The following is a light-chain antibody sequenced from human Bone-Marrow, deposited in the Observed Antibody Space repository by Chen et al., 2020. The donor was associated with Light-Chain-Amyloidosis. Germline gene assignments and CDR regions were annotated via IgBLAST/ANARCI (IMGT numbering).Light chain of an antibody. V-gene: IGLV1-51*01. CDR1: RSNIWTNY. Sequence: SVLTPPPSVPAAPGQKVTISCSGSRSNIWTNYVSWYQQLPGTAPKLLIYDNNKRPSGIPDRYSGPKSGTSATLGITGLRTVDEADYYCGTWDSSLSAVFGGGTKLTVL. J-gene: IGLJ3*02. CDR3: GTWDSSLSAV. CDR2: DNN.